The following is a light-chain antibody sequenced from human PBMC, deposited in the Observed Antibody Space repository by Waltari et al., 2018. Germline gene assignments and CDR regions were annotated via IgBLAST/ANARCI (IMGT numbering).Light chain of an antibody. CDR2: GAS. Sequence: VLTQAAGTLALSPGERAALCCRASQRLTKRYLAWYQQKPDQAPRLLIYGASSSAAGIPDRSSGSASGTDFPLTISRLETEDFAVYYCQQYGSSVMYTFGQGTKLEIK. V-gene: IGKV3-20*01. CDR1: QRLTKRY. CDR3: QQYGSSVMYT. J-gene: IGKJ2*01.